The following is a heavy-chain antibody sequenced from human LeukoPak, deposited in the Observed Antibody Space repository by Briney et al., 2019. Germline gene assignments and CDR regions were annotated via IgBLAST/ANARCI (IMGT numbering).Heavy chain of an antibody. CDR3: AGERGPDY. CDR1: GFTFSTYS. J-gene: IGHJ4*02. Sequence: GGSLRLSCAASGFTFSTYSLYWVRQAPGKGLEWVSSISSSGSYINYADSVKGRFTISRDNAKNSLSLQMNSLRAEDTAVYYCAGERGPDYWGQGTLVTVSS. V-gene: IGHV3-21*01. D-gene: IGHD3-16*01. CDR2: ISSSGSYI.